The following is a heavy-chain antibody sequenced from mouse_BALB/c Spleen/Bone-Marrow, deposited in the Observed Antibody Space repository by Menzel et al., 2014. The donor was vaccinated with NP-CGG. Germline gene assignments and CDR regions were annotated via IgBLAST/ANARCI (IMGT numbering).Heavy chain of an antibody. D-gene: IGHD1-1*01. V-gene: IGHV4-1*02. CDR3: ARPEYYGYLNY. J-gene: IGHJ2*01. CDR1: GFDFSRSW. Sequence: EVKVVESGGGLVQPGGSLKLSCAASGFDFSRSWMSWVRQAPGQGLEWIGAINPDSRTINYSPSLKDKFIISRDDAKNPLYLRLNKGRSEDTAFYYCARPEYYGYLNYWGQGTTRTVSS. CDR2: INPDSRTI.